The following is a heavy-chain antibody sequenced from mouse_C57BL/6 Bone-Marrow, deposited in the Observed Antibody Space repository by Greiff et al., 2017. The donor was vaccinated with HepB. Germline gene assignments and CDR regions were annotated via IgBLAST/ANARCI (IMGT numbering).Heavy chain of an antibody. Sequence: VQLQQSGAELARPGASVKLSCKASGYTFTSYGISWVKQRTGQGLEWIGEIYPRSGNTYYNEKFKGKATLTADKSSSTAYMKLRSLTSDDSAVYFSAREVIRRGGGLYYYAMDYWGHGTSVTVSS. CDR3: AREVIRRGGGLYYYAMDY. V-gene: IGHV1-81*01. CDR2: IYPRSGNT. CDR1: GYTFTSYG. D-gene: IGHD2-12*01. J-gene: IGHJ4*01.